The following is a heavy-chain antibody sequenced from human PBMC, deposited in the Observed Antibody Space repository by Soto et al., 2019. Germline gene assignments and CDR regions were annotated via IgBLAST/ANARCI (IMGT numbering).Heavy chain of an antibody. D-gene: IGHD6-19*01. CDR3: AKDASSGWGFYWYVDL. CDR1: GFTFSAYG. V-gene: IGHV3-30*18. CDR2: LSYDGSTK. J-gene: IGHJ2*01. Sequence: QVQLVESGGGVVQPGRSLRLSCAASGFTFSAYGMHWVRQAPGKGLEWVATLSYDGSTKYYADSVKGRFTISRDNSDDPLFLQMNSLRAEDTAVYYCAKDASSGWGFYWYVDLWGRGTLVTVSS.